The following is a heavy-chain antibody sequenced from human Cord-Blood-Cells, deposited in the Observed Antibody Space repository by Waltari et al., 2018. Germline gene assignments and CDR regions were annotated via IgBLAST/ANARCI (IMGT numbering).Heavy chain of an antibody. CDR3: AKDFGLCSSTSCYLSAFDI. CDR2: IRYDGSNK. Sequence: QVQLVESGGGVVQPGGSLRLSCAASGFTFSSYGTHWVRQAPGKGREWVAFIRYDGSNKYYADSVKGRFTISRDNSKNTLYLQMNSLRAEDTAVYYCAKDFGLCSSTSCYLSAFDIWGQGTMVTVSS. J-gene: IGHJ3*02. CDR1: GFTFSSYG. V-gene: IGHV3-30*02. D-gene: IGHD2-2*01.